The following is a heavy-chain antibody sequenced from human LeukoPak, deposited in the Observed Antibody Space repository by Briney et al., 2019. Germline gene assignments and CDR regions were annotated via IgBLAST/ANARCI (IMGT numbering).Heavy chain of an antibody. D-gene: IGHD3-10*01. CDR1: GGSFSGYY. J-gene: IGHJ6*02. Sequence: PSETLSLTCAVYGGSFSGYYWSWIRQPPGKGLEWIGEINHSGSTNYNPSLKSRVTISVDTSKNQFSLKLSSVTAADTAVYCCARGGIANGSGKVLYYYYYYGMDVWGQGTTVTVSS. V-gene: IGHV4-34*01. CDR3: ARGGIANGSGKVLYYYYYYGMDV. CDR2: INHSGST.